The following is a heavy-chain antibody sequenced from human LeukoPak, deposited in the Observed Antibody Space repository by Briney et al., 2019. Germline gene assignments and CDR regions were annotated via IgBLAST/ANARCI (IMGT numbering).Heavy chain of an antibody. CDR2: IHIYRGNT. Sequence: ASVKVSCKASGYTFTNYGISWVRQAPGQGLEWMGWIHIYRGNTNYAQKFQGRVTMTTDTSTSKVYMEVRGLRSDDTAMYYCARDVGITVADSFDPWGQGTLVTVSS. CDR1: GYTFTNYG. V-gene: IGHV1-18*01. J-gene: IGHJ5*02. CDR3: ARDVGITVADSFDP. D-gene: IGHD6-13*01.